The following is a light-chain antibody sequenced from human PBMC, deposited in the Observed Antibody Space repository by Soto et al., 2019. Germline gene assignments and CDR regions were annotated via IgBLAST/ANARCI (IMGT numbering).Light chain of an antibody. V-gene: IGLV2-14*01. CDR3: QVWDRNNNDVL. Sequence: QSALTQPASVSGSPGQSITISCTGTSSDVGGYNYVSWYQQHPGKAPKLMIYEVSNRPSGVSNRFSGSKSGNTASLTISGLQAEDEADYYCQVWDRNNNDVLFGGGTKVTVL. J-gene: IGLJ3*02. CDR1: SSDVGGYNY. CDR2: EVS.